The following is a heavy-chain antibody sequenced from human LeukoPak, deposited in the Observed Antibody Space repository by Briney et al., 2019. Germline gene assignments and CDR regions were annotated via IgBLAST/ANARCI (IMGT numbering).Heavy chain of an antibody. V-gene: IGHV3-23*01. CDR3: AKLIPTVDCSRTSCYGFDY. CDR1: GFTFSSYA. Sequence: WGSLRLSCAASGFTFSSYAMTWVRQAPGKGLGWVSAITGDGANTYYADSVKGRFTISRDNSKNTLYLQMNSLRAEDTALYYCAKLIPTVDCSRTSCYGFDYWGQGTLVTVSS. D-gene: IGHD2-2*01. J-gene: IGHJ4*02. CDR2: ITGDGANT.